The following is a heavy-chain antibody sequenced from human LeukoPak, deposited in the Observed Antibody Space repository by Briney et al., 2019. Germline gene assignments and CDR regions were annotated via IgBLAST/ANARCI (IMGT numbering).Heavy chain of an antibody. Sequence: GGSLRLSCAASGFTVSSNYMSWVRQAPGKGLEWVSDIYSGGSTYYADSVKGRFTISRDNSKNTLYLQMNSLRAEDTAVYYCARLWIQLRDYWGQGTLVTVSS. J-gene: IGHJ4*02. CDR1: GFTVSSNY. CDR2: IYSGGST. CDR3: ARLWIQLRDY. D-gene: IGHD5-18*01. V-gene: IGHV3-53*01.